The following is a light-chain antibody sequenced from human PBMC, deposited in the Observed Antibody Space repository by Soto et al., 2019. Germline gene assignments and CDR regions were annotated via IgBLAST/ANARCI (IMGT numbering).Light chain of an antibody. CDR2: GAS. CDR3: QQYGSSPFT. J-gene: IGKJ3*01. CDR1: QSVSSSY. V-gene: IGKV3-20*01. Sequence: EIVLTQSPGTLSLSPGERATLSCRASQSVSSSYLAWYQQKPGQAPRLLIYGASSRATGIPDRFSGSGSGTDFTLTISGLEPEDLAVNYCQQYGSSPFTFGPGTKVDIK.